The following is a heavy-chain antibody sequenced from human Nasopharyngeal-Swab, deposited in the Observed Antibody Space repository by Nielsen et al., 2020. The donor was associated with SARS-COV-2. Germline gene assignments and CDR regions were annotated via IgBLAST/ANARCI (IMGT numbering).Heavy chain of an antibody. CDR2: ISSSGSTI. J-gene: IGHJ6*03. Sequence: GGSLRLSCSASGFTFSDYYMSWIRQAPGKGLEWVSYISSSGSTIYYADSVKGRFTISRDNAKNSLYLQMNSLRAEDTAVYYCARGLYYYYHYMDVWGKGTTVTVSS. CDR3: ARGLYYYYHYMDV. V-gene: IGHV3-11*04. D-gene: IGHD2-15*01. CDR1: GFTFSDYY.